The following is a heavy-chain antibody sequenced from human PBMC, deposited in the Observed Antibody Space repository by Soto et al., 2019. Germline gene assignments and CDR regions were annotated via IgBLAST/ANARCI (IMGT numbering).Heavy chain of an antibody. Sequence: GGSLRLSCVASGFTFSSYGMHWVRQAPGKGLEWVAVISYDGSNKYYGDSVKGRFTISRDNSKNTLYLQMNSLRAEETAVYYCAKDRTGGYYSIYYYHYYMDVWGKGTTVTVSS. V-gene: IGHV3-30*18. CDR2: ISYDGSNK. CDR3: AKDRTGGYYSIYYYHYYMDV. D-gene: IGHD3-22*01. J-gene: IGHJ6*03. CDR1: GFTFSSYG.